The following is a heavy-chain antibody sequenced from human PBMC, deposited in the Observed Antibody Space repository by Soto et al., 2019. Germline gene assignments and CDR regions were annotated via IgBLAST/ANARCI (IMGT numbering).Heavy chain of an antibody. CDR1: GGTFSSYA. CDR3: ARASVIVVVTVRRDSDAFDI. V-gene: IGHV1-69*13. CDR2: IIPIFGTA. J-gene: IGHJ3*02. Sequence: SVKVSCKASGGTFSSYAISWVRQAPGQGLEWMGGIIPIFGTANYAQKFQGRVTITADESTSTAYMELSSLRSEDTAVYYCARASVIVVVTVRRDSDAFDIWGQGTMVTVSS. D-gene: IGHD2-2*01.